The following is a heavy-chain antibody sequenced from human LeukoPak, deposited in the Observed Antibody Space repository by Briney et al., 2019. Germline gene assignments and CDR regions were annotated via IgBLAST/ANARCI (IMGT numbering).Heavy chain of an antibody. CDR2: INPNSGVT. CDR1: GYTFTGYY. CDR3: ARDPTQTYYYDSSGYHDAFDI. J-gene: IGHJ3*02. D-gene: IGHD3-22*01. Sequence: ASVKVSCKASGYTFTGYYMQWVRQAPGQGLEWMGWINPNSGVTNYAQKFQGRVTMTRDTSISTAYMELSRLRSDDTAVYYCARDPTQTYYYDSSGYHDAFDIWGQGTMVTVSS. V-gene: IGHV1-2*02.